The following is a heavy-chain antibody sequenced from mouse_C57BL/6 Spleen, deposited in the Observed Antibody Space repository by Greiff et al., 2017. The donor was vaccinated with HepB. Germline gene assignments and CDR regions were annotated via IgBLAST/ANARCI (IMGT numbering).Heavy chain of an antibody. CDR2: INPNNGGT. CDR3: ARDYAYWYFDV. V-gene: IGHV1-26*01. CDR1: GYTFTDYY. Sequence: VQLQQSGPELVKPGASVKISCKASGYTFTDYYMNWVKQSHGKSLEWIGDINPNNGGTSYNQKFKGKATLTVDKSSSTAYMELRSLTSEDSAVYYCARDYAYWYFDVWGTGTTVTVYS. J-gene: IGHJ1*03. D-gene: IGHD2-4*01.